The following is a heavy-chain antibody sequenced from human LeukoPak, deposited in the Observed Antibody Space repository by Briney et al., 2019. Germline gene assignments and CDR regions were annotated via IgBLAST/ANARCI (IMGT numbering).Heavy chain of an antibody. D-gene: IGHD2-21*01. V-gene: IGHV4-39*01. CDR3: ARHMAVFPLFPYYYMDV. CDR1: GGSISSNSYY. CDR2: IYYSGST. Sequence: SETLSLTCTVSGGSISSNSYYWGWIRQPPGKGLEWIGSIYYSGSTYYNPSLKSRVTISVDTSKNQFSLNLSSVTAADTAVYYCARHMAVFPLFPYYYMDVWDKGTTVTISS. J-gene: IGHJ6*03.